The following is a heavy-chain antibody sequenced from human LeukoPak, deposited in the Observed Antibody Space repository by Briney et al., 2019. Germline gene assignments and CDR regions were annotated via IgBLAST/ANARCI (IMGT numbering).Heavy chain of an antibody. V-gene: IGHV4-39*01. D-gene: IGHD3-3*01. J-gene: IGHJ3*02. Sequence: SETLSLTCTVSGGSISSRSYSWAWVRQPPGRGLECIGSVHYSGRTYYNSSLKSRVIASIDTSKNQFSLKLRSVTAADTAVYYCARQDQSYDFWGGLVELGAFDIWGQGTMVTVSS. CDR1: GGSISSRSYS. CDR2: VHYSGRT. CDR3: ARQDQSYDFWGGLVELGAFDI.